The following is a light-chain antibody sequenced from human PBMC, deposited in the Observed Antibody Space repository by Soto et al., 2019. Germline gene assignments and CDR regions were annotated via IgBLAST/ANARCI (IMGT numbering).Light chain of an antibody. CDR2: ATS. J-gene: IGKJ1*01. V-gene: IGKV3-20*01. CDR1: PSVSSSY. CDR3: QEGGIASSWT. Sequence: EIVLPQFPGTLSLFTGESATLSCRASPSVSSSYFGWCQQKPGQAPRLLIYATSSRATGIIDRFSSSGCGKDFTHTISRLEPEDFAVYYCQEGGIASSWTCGQVTKVDTK.